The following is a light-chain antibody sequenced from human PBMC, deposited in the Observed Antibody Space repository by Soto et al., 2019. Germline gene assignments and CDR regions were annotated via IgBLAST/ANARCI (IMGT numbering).Light chain of an antibody. V-gene: IGLV6-57*03. Sequence: NFMLTQPHSVSESPGKTVTISCTRSSGSIANNYVQWYHQRPGSAPTTVIYEDNQRPSGVPDRFSGSIDSSSNSASLTISGLKTEDEAIYYCQSYDSSNGGVFGGGTKLTVL. CDR1: SGSIANNY. J-gene: IGLJ3*02. CDR2: EDN. CDR3: QSYDSSNGGV.